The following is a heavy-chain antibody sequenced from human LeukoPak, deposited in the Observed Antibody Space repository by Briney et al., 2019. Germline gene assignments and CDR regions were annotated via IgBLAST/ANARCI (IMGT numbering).Heavy chain of an antibody. J-gene: IGHJ5*02. CDR2: INPNSGGT. CDR3: ARAGYDFWSGYSAYNWFNP. D-gene: IGHD3-3*01. Sequence: ASVKVSCKASGYTFTGYYMHWVRQAPGQGLEWMGWINPNSGGTNYAQKFQGRVTTTRDTSISTAYMELSRLRSDDTAVYYCARAGYDFWSGYSAYNWFNPWGQGTLVTVSS. V-gene: IGHV1-2*02. CDR1: GYTFTGYY.